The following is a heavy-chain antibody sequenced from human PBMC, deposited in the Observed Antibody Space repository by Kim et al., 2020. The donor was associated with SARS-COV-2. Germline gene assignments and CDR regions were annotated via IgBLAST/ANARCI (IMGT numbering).Heavy chain of an antibody. Sequence: GGSLRLSCAASGFTFSDFAMSWVRQAPGKGLQWVSGISGSGSDTYYTDSVKGRFTISRDNPKNTLYLQMNSLRAEDTAVYYCAPNQGSGNYYPSDHWGQGTLVTVSS. CDR2: ISGSGSDT. CDR1: GFTFSDFA. D-gene: IGHD3-10*01. J-gene: IGHJ4*02. V-gene: IGHV3-23*01. CDR3: APNQGSGNYYPSDH.